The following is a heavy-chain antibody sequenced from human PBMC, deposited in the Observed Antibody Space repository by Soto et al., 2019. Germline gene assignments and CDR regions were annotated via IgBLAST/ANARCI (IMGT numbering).Heavy chain of an antibody. V-gene: IGHV1-8*02. CDR2: INPKSGAT. Sequence: GASVEVTCKASGYRFTGYGLHWVRQAPGQGLQWMGWINPKSGATDYAQKFQGRVTMTRNTSISTAYMELSSLRSEDTAVYYCARGGYGGYGGYYYGMDVWGQGTTVTVSS. CDR3: ARGGYGGYGGYYYGMDV. D-gene: IGHD5-12*01. CDR1: GYRFTGYG. J-gene: IGHJ6*02.